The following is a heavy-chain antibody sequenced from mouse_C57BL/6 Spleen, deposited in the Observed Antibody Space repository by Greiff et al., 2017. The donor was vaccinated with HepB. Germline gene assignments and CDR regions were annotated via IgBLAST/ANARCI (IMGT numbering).Heavy chain of an antibody. CDR3: ARYGDGTFDY. CDR2: IYPGDGDT. Sequence: QVQLKESGPELVKPGASVKISCKASGYAFSSSWMNWVKQRPGKGLEWIGRIYPGDGDTNYNGKFKGKATLTADKSSSTAYMQLSSLTSEDSAVYFCARYGDGTFDYWGQGTTLTVSS. D-gene: IGHD1-2*01. J-gene: IGHJ2*01. V-gene: IGHV1-82*01. CDR1: GYAFSSSW.